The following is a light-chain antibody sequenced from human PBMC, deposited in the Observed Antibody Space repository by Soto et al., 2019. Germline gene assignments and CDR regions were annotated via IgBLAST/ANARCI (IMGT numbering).Light chain of an antibody. CDR2: DAS. V-gene: IGKV3-11*01. CDR1: QSVSSY. Sequence: EIVLTQSPATLSLYPGERATLSCRASQSVSSYLAWYQQKPGQAPRLLIYDASNRATGIPARFSGSGSGTDFTLTISSLEPEDFAVYYCQQRSNFLTFGQGTKVDIK. CDR3: QQRSNFLT. J-gene: IGKJ1*01.